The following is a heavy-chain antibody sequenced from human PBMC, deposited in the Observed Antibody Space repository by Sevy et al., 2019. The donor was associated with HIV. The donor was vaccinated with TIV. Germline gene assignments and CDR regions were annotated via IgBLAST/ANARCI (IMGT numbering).Heavy chain of an antibody. CDR2: INSDGSST. CDR1: GFTFSSYL. Sequence: GRSLRLSCAASGFTFSSYLMHWVRQAPGKGPVWVSRINSDGSSTSYADSVKGRFTISRDNARNTLYLEMNSLRSEDTAVYYCARGQGYWGQGTLVTVSS. V-gene: IGHV3-74*01. CDR3: ARGQGY. J-gene: IGHJ4*02.